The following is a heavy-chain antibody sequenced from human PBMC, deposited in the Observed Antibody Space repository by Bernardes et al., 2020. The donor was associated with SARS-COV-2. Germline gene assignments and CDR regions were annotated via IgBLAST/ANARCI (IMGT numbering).Heavy chain of an antibody. CDR1: SGSISGYF. CDR3: ARESNLWRDIEADVYRFFDY. V-gene: IGHV4-4*07. J-gene: IGHJ4*02. D-gene: IGHD2-15*01. CDR2: LAPSGTT. Sequence: SETLSLTCTVSSGSISGYFYNWIRQPAGKGLEWLGRLAPSGTTKHNPALKSRVTMSVDMSKSQFSLRLNSVTAADTAVYYCARESNLWRDIEADVYRFFDYWGQGILVTVSS.